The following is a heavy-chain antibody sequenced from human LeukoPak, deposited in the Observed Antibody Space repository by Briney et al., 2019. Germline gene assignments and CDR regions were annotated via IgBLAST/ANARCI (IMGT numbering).Heavy chain of an antibody. D-gene: IGHD3-3*01. J-gene: IGHJ4*02. Sequence: SETLSLTCTVSGGSISSNWWSWVRQPPGKGLEWIGEIDHSGSTNYNPSLKSRVTISVDTSKNQFSLKLSSVTAADTAVYYCARSYDFWSGYQDWGQGTLVTVSS. CDR1: GGSISSNW. CDR2: IDHSGST. CDR3: ARSYDFWSGYQD. V-gene: IGHV4-4*02.